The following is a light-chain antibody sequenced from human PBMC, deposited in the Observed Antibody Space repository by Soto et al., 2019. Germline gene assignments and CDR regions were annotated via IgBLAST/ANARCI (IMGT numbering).Light chain of an antibody. CDR1: SSDVGGYDR. V-gene: IGLV2-23*02. Sequence: QSALTQPASVSGSPGQSITISCTGTSSDVGGYDRVSWYQHHPGKAPTLMIYDVNKRPSGVSNRFSGSKSGNTASLTISGLQAEDEADYYCCSSVGSPNWVFGGGTKLTVL. CDR2: DVN. CDR3: CSSVGSPNWV. J-gene: IGLJ3*02.